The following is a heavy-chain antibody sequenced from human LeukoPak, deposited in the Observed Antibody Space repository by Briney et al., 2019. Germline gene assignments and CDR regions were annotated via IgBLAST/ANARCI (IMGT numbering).Heavy chain of an antibody. CDR2: ISTSNGHA. CDR1: AYPRVTYA. Sequence: ASVTVSCKASAYPRVTYAITWVRQAPGQGLEWMGWISTSNGHADYAHKFQDRVTMTTDSSTNTAYMELQSLRSDDTAVYYCAGPGNFYYDSWGRGTLVTVSS. J-gene: IGHJ4*02. CDR3: AGPGNFYYDS. V-gene: IGHV1-18*01. D-gene: IGHD1-1*01.